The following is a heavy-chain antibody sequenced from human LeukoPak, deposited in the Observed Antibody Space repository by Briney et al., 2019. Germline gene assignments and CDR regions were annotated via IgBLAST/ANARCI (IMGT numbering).Heavy chain of an antibody. J-gene: IGHJ3*02. CDR3: ARDGGDDAFDI. CDR1: GFTFSSYF. Sequence: AGGSLRLSCAASGFTFSSYFMSWVRQAPGKGLEWVANIKEDGSEKYYVDSVNGRFTISRDNAKNTLYLQMNSLRAEDTAVYYCARDGGDDAFDIWGQGTMVTVSS. V-gene: IGHV3-7*01. D-gene: IGHD3-10*01. CDR2: IKEDGSEK.